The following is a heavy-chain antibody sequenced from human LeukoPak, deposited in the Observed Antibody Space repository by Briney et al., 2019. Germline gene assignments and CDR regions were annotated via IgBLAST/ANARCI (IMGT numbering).Heavy chain of an antibody. V-gene: IGHV4-34*01. CDR2: INHSGST. CDR1: GESFSGYY. D-gene: IGHD4-11*01. J-gene: IGHJ5*02. CDR3: ARGYMKFDP. Sequence: SETLSLTCAVYGESFSGYYWNWIRQPPGKRLEWIGEINHSGSTIYNPSLKSRVTISLDTSKNQFSLKLTSVTAADTAVYYCARGYMKFDPWGQGTLVTVSS.